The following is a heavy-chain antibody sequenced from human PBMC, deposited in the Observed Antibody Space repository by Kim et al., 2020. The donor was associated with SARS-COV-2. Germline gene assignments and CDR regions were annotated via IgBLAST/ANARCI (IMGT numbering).Heavy chain of an antibody. CDR2: IIPIFGTA. CDR3: ARAKLGLQPLNAFDI. V-gene: IGHV1-69*13. Sequence: SVKVSCKASGGTFSSYAISWVRQAPGQGLEWMGGIIPIFGTANYAQKFQGRVTITADESTSTAYMELSSLRSEDTAVYYCARAKLGLQPLNAFDIWGQGTMVTVSS. CDR1: GGTFSSYA. D-gene: IGHD4-4*01. J-gene: IGHJ3*02.